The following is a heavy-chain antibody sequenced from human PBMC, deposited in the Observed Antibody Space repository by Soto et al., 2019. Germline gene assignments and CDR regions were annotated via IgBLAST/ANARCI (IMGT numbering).Heavy chain of an antibody. CDR3: APGTDIGWFDNPNHALEP. V-gene: IGHV3-48*02. CDR2: INSAGSII. D-gene: IGHD2-15*01. CDR1: GFTPSRLS. J-gene: IGHJ3*01. Sequence: EVQLVQSGGALVQPGGSLRLSCAASGFTPSRLSMNWVRQAPGKGLEWISYINSAGSIIYYADSVKGRFTISRDNAKNALSLKMNRVRDEHTALSYCAPGTDIGWFDNPNHALEPWGQGTMVTVSS.